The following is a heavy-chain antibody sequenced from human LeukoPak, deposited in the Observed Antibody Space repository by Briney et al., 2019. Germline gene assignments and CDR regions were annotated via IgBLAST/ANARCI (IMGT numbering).Heavy chain of an antibody. CDR2: IYYSGST. CDR3: ASLGSDYSNYGLPFDY. V-gene: IGHV4-39*01. CDR1: GGSISSSSYY. D-gene: IGHD4-11*01. Sequence: SETLSLTCTVSGGSISSSSYYWGWIRQPPGKGLEWIGSIYYSGSTYYNPSLKSRVTISVDTSKNQFSLKLSSVTAADTAVYYCASLGSDYSNYGLPFDYWGQGTLVTVSS. J-gene: IGHJ4*02.